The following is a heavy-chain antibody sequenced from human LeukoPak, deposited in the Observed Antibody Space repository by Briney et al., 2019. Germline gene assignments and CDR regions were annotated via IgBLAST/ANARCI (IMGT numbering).Heavy chain of an antibody. CDR1: GYTFTSYD. V-gene: IGHV1-8*01. CDR3: ALGIKTMGLLWFGELPYYFDY. J-gene: IGHJ4*02. D-gene: IGHD3-10*01. CDR2: MNPNSGNT. Sequence: ASVKVSCKASGYTFTSYDINWVRQATGQGLEWMGWMNPNSGNTGYAQKFQGRVTMTRNTSISTAYMELSSLRSEDTAVYYCALGIKTMGLLWFGELPYYFDYWGQGTLVTVSS.